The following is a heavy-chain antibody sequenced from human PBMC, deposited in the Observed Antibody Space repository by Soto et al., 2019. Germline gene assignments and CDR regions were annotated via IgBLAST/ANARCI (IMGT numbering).Heavy chain of an antibody. V-gene: IGHV3-15*07. J-gene: IGHJ6*03. CDR3: TTDREYSSGWPYYYYYYMDV. Sequence: GGSLRLSCAASGFTFSSAWMNWVRQAPGKGLELVGRIQTKTDGGTTDYAAPVKGRFTISRDDSKNMLFLQMNSLKTEDTAVYYCTTDREYSSGWPYYYYYYMDVWGKGTTVTVSS. D-gene: IGHD6-19*01. CDR2: IQTKTDGGTT. CDR1: GFTFSSAW.